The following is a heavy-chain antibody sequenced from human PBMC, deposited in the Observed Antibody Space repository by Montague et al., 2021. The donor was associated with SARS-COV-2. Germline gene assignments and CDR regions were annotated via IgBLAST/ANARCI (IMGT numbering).Heavy chain of an antibody. CDR2: IDHRGNT. CDR1: RGSFHIFS. Sequence: SETLSLTCAVYRGSFHIFSWGWIRQSPGKGLEWIGEIDHRGNTKYNPSLKSRVTISVDTSKNQFSLNLTSVTAADTAIYYCARGTRVVGITPGFRYWGQGTQVAVSS. V-gene: IGHV4-34*01. CDR3: ARGTRVVGITPGFRY. D-gene: IGHD2-21*01. J-gene: IGHJ4*02.